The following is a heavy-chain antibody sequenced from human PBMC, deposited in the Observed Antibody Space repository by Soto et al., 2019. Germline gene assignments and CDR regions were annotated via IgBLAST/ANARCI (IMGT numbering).Heavy chain of an antibody. J-gene: IGHJ4*02. CDR3: ATMGTPATGLFFFDY. D-gene: IGHD2-15*01. CDR1: GGSISRGNYY. V-gene: IGHV4-30-4*01. Sequence: PSETLSLTCTVSGGSISRGNYYWSWIRQPPGKGLEWIGFISYSGSTYYNLSLKGRVTISVDTSKNQFSLNLNFVTAADTAVYYCATMGTPATGLFFFDYWGQGTLVTVSS. CDR2: ISYSGST.